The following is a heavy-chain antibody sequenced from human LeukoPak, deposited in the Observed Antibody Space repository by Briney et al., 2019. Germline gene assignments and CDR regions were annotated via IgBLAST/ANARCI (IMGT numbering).Heavy chain of an antibody. Sequence: PPGGSLRLSCAASGFTFSSYWMSWVRQAPGKGLEWVANIKKDGSEKYYVDSVKGRFTISRDNAKNSLYLQMNSLRAEDTAVYYCARDGLALGFGDDDYFDYWGQGTLVTVSS. V-gene: IGHV3-7*03. CDR1: GFTFSSYW. CDR2: IKKDGSEK. J-gene: IGHJ4*02. D-gene: IGHD3-10*01. CDR3: ARDGLALGFGDDDYFDY.